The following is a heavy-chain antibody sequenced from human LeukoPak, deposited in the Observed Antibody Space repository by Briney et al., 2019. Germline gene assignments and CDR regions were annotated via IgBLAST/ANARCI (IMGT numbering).Heavy chain of an antibody. CDR2: ISGSGGST. Sequence: QAGGSLRLSCAASGFTFSSYAMSWVRQAPGKGLEWVSAISGSGGSTYYADSVKGRFTISRDNSKNTLYLQMNSLRAEDTAVYYCARVVRDGYTSLGYWGQGTLVTVSS. CDR1: GFTFSSYA. D-gene: IGHD5-24*01. V-gene: IGHV3-23*01. J-gene: IGHJ4*02. CDR3: ARVVRDGYTSLGY.